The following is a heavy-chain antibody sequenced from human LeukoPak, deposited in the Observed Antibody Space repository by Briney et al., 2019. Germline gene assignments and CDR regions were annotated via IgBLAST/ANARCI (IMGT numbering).Heavy chain of an antibody. D-gene: IGHD5-18*01. CDR1: GFTFGDYA. CDR3: TSSDTPMVRDIHHGRVFSLDY. V-gene: IGHV3-49*04. J-gene: IGHJ4*02. Sequence: GGSLRLSCTASGFTFGDYAMSWVRQAPGKGLEWVGFIRSRTYGGTTEYAASVKGRFTISRDDSKSIAYLQMNSLKTEDTAVYYCTSSDTPMVRDIHHGRVFSLDYWGQGTLVTVSS. CDR2: IRSRTYGGTT.